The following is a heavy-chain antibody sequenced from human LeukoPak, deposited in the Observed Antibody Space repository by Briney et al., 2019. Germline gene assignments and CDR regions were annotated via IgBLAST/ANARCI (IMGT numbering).Heavy chain of an antibody. J-gene: IGHJ4*02. CDR1: GFIFSSYS. D-gene: IGHD4-23*01. CDR2: ISYDGSNK. Sequence: GRSLRLSCAASGFIFSSYSMHWVRQAPGKGLEWVAVISYDGSNKYYADSVKGRFTISRDNSKNTLYLQMNSLRAEDTAVYYCARDPDYGGNQYYFDYWGQGTLVTVSS. V-gene: IGHV3-30-3*01. CDR3: ARDPDYGGNQYYFDY.